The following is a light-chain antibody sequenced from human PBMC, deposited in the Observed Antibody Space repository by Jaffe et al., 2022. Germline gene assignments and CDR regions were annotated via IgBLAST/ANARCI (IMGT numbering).Light chain of an antibody. V-gene: IGKV1-9*01. Sequence: DIQLTQSPSFLSASLGDRVTITCRASQDINNYLAWYQQKPGQAPKLLIYGASTLQSGVPSRFSGSGSETEFTLTISSLQPEDFATYFCQQLNSYPRVTFGQGTRLEIK. J-gene: IGKJ5*01. CDR2: GAS. CDR3: QQLNSYPRVT. CDR1: QDINNY.